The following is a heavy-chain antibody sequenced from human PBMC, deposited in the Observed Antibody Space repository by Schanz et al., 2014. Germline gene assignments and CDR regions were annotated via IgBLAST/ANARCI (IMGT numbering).Heavy chain of an antibody. CDR1: GGSISSSNYY. D-gene: IGHD3-9*01. Sequence: QLQLQESGPGLVKPSETLSLTCTVSGGSISSSNYYWGWIRQPPGKGLEWIESIYYSGSTYYNPSFKFRVTSPVYTSNTQFSLKLSSVPAADTAVYYCARQFYDILTGYWFPYYFDYWGQGTLVTVSS. V-gene: IGHV4-39*01. J-gene: IGHJ4*02. CDR3: ARQFYDILTGYWFPYYFDY. CDR2: IYYSGST.